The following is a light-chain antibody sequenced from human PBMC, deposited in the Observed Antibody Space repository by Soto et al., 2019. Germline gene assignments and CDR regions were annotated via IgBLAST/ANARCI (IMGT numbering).Light chain of an antibody. J-gene: IGKJ1*01. V-gene: IGKV3-20*01. CDR1: QTGSTNY. CDR2: AAS. CDR3: QLYGTSPKP. Sequence: ETVLTQAPGTLPLSPAERPPLSYTASQTGSTNYLAWYQQKPGQAPRLLIYAASTRATGIPDRFSGSGSGTDFTLSISRLEPEDFAVYYCQLYGTSPKPFGQGTKVDIK.